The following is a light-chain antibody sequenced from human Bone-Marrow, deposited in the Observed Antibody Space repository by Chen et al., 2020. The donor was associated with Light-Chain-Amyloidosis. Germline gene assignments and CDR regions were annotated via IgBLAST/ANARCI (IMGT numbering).Light chain of an antibody. Sequence: NFMLTQPHSVSESPGKTVIIYCTRSSGSIATNDVQWYQQRPGSSPTTVIYEDDQRPSGVPDRFSGSIDRSSNSASLTISGLKTEDEADYYCQSYQGSSQGVFGGGTKLTVL. CDR1: SGSIATND. V-gene: IGLV6-57*01. J-gene: IGLJ3*02. CDR3: QSYQGSSQGV. CDR2: EDD.